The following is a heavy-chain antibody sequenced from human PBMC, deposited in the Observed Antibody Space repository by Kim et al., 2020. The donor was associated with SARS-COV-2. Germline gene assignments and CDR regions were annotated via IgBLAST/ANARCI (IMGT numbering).Heavy chain of an antibody. J-gene: IGHJ3*02. V-gene: IGHV4-39*01. Sequence: SETLSLTCTVSGGSISSSSYYWGWIRQPPGKGLEWIGSIYYSGSTYYNPSLKSRVTISVDTSKNQFSLKLSSVTAADTAVYYCARHEDAGGSYYEAEFWMERVDAFDIWGQGTMVTVSS. CDR3: ARHEDAGGSYYEAEFWMERVDAFDI. D-gene: IGHD1-26*01. CDR1: GGSISSSSYY. CDR2: IYYSGST.